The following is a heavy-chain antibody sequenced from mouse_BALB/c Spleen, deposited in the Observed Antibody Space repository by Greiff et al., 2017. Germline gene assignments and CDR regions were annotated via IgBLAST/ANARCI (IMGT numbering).Heavy chain of an antibody. Sequence: QVQLKESGPELVRPGASVKMSCKASGYTFISYWMHWVKQRPGQGLEWIGMIDPSNSETRLNQKFKDKATLNVDKSSNTAYMQLSSLTSEDSAVYYCAREGYYGSRPYYFDYWGQGTTLTVSS. CDR3: AREGYYGSRPYYFDY. CDR2: IDPSNSET. V-gene: IGHV1S127*01. D-gene: IGHD1-1*01. J-gene: IGHJ2*01. CDR1: GYTFISYW.